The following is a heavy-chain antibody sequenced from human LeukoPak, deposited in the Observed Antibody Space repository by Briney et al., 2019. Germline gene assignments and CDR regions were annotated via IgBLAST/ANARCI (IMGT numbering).Heavy chain of an antibody. D-gene: IGHD2-2*02. Sequence: ASVKVSCKTSGYTFTSYGISWVRQAPGQGLEWMGWISAYTGNTNYAQKLQGRVTMTTDTSTSTAYMELRSLRSDDTAVYYCARRVIIPSAIVVVWFDPWGQGTLVTVSS. CDR1: GYTFTSYG. CDR2: ISAYTGNT. CDR3: ARRVIIPSAIVVVWFDP. J-gene: IGHJ5*02. V-gene: IGHV1-18*01.